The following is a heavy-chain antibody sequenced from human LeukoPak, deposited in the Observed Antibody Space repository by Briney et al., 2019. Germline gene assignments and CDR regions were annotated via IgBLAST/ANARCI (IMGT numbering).Heavy chain of an antibody. J-gene: IGHJ4*02. CDR3: AKDSAAAGTGSRRLSPFGY. D-gene: IGHD6-13*01. Sequence: PGGSLRLSCAASGFTFSSYAMSWVRQAPGKGLEWVSSISGSGGSTYFADSVKGRFTISRDKSNNTLYLQTNSLRAEDTAVYYCAKDSAAAGTGSRRLSPFGYWGQGTLVTVSS. CDR1: GFTFSSYA. CDR2: ISGSGGST. V-gene: IGHV3-23*01.